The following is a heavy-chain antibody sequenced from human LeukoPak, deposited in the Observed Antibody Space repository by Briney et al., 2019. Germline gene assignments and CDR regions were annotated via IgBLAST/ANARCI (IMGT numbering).Heavy chain of an antibody. J-gene: IGHJ4*02. CDR3: ARDKDHGDYVDY. CDR1: GFTVSSNY. CDR2: IYSGGST. Sequence: GGSLRLSCAASGFTVSSNYMSWVRQAPGKGLEWVSVIYSGGSTYYADSVKGRFTISRDNSKNTLYLQMNSLRAEDTAVYYCARDKDHGDYVDYWGQGTLVAVSS. V-gene: IGHV3-66*01. D-gene: IGHD4-17*01.